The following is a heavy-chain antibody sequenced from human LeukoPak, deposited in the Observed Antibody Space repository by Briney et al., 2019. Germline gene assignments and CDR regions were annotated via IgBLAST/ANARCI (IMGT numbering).Heavy chain of an antibody. D-gene: IGHD2-2*01. CDR1: GGTLSRYA. J-gene: IGHJ5*02. CDR3: AREVTPRYCSTTSCYWKGWFDP. V-gene: IGHV1-69*13. CDR2: IIPIFGTA. Sequence: GASVKVSCKTSGGTLSRYAISWVRQAPGQGLEWMGEIIPIFGTANYAQRFQGRVTITADESTSTAYMELSSLQSEDTAVYYCAREVTPRYCSTTSCYWKGWFDPWGQGTLVTVSS.